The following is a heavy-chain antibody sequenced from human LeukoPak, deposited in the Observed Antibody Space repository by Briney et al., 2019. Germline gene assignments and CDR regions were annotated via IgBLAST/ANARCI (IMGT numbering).Heavy chain of an antibody. CDR2: ISSSSSYI. Sequence: GGSLRLSCAASRFTFSTYTMNWVRQAPGKGLEWVSSISSSSSYIYYADSVKGRFTISRDNAKNSLYLQMNSLRAEDTAVYYCARAGVPPATTTVDIWGQGTMVTVSS. D-gene: IGHD2-2*01. CDR1: RFTFSTYT. V-gene: IGHV3-21*01. CDR3: ARAGVPPATTTVDI. J-gene: IGHJ3*02.